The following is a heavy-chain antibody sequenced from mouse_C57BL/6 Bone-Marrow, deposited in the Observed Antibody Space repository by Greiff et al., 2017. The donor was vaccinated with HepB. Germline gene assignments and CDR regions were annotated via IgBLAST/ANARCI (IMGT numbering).Heavy chain of an antibody. CDR3: ARNRLSYDGYYYAMDY. V-gene: IGHV2-2*01. J-gene: IGHJ4*01. D-gene: IGHD2-3*01. Sequence: VKLMESGPGLVQPSQSLSITCTVSGFSLTSYGVHWVRQSPGKGLEWLGVIWSGGSTDYNAAFISRLSISKDNSKSQVFFKMNSLQADDTAIYYCARNRLSYDGYYYAMDYWGQGTSVTVSS. CDR1: GFSLTSYG. CDR2: IWSGGST.